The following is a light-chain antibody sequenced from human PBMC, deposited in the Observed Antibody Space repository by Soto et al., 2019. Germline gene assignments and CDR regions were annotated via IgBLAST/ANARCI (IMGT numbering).Light chain of an antibody. CDR2: EVS. J-gene: IGLJ2*01. CDR3: NSYAGSNNVV. CDR1: SSDVGGYNY. V-gene: IGLV2-8*01. Sequence: QSVLTQPPSASGSPGQSVTISCTGTSSDVGGYNYVSWYQQHPGKAPTLVISEVSKRPSGVPDRFSGSKSGSTASLTVSGLKDEDEADYYCNSYAGSNNVVFGGGTKLTVL.